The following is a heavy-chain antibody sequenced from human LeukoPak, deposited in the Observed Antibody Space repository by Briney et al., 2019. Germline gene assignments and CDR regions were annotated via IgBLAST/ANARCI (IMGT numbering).Heavy chain of an antibody. CDR3: ARPYYDFWSGPPAS. CDR2: INHDGSEK. Sequence: GGSLRLSCAGSGFTFSSYWMTWVRQAPGKGLEWVANINHDGSEKYYVDSVKGRFTISRDNAKHSLYLQMDSLRVDDTAVYYCARPYYDFWSGPPASWGQGTLVTVSS. D-gene: IGHD3-3*01. CDR1: GFTFSSYW. V-gene: IGHV3-7*01. J-gene: IGHJ5*02.